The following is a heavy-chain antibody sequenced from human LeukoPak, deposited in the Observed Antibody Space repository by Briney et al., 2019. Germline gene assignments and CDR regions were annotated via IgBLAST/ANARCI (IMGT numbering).Heavy chain of an antibody. CDR1: GGSFSGYY. Sequence: PSETLSLTCAVYGGSFSGYYWSWIREPPRKGLEWIGEINHSGITNYNPSLKSRITISVDTSKNQFSLKLSSVTAADTAVYYCAIIQVAYGSGSYYQVFDYWGQGTLVTVSS. CDR3: AIIQVAYGSGSYYQVFDY. J-gene: IGHJ4*02. V-gene: IGHV4-34*01. CDR2: INHSGIT. D-gene: IGHD3-10*01.